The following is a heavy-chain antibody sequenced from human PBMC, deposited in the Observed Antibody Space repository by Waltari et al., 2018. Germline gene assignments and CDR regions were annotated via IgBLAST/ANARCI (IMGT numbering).Heavy chain of an antibody. CDR1: GFTFKHYW. J-gene: IGHJ3*01. CDR2: INQGGSAI. V-gene: IGHV3-7*01. D-gene: IGHD3-22*01. Sequence: EVKLVESGGGLVQPGESLRLSCAASGFTFKHYWMTWVRQAPGKGRELVANINQGGSAIFYVDSVKGRFTISRDDAKNSLYLQMNSLRAEDMAVYYCARVAYDSWNFDFWGQGTMVTVSS. CDR3: ARVAYDSWNFDF.